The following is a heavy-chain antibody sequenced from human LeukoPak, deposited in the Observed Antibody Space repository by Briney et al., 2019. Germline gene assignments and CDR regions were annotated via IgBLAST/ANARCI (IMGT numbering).Heavy chain of an antibody. D-gene: IGHD2-2*01. Sequence: SETLSLTCTVSGGSISSYYWSWIRQPPGKGLEWIGYIYYSGSTNYNPSLKSRVTISVDTSKNQFSLKLSSVTAADTAVYCCARDEGGYCSSTSCYAVRGFDPWGQGTLVTVSS. CDR2: IYYSGST. J-gene: IGHJ5*02. V-gene: IGHV4-59*01. CDR3: ARDEGGYCSSTSCYAVRGFDP. CDR1: GGSISSYY.